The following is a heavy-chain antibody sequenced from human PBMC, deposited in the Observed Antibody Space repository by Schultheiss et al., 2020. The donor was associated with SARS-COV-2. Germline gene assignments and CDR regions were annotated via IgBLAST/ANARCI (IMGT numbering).Heavy chain of an antibody. J-gene: IGHJ4*02. CDR2: VSSSSSYI. CDR3: AREGRGPGLDY. D-gene: IGHD1-14*01. V-gene: IGHV3-21*01. Sequence: GGSLRLSCLASGFNIGDYAMSWVRQAPGKGLEWVSSVSSSSSYIYYADSVKGRFTISRDNSLNTLSLQMNSLRAEDTAVYYCAREGRGPGLDYWGQGTLVTVSS. CDR1: GFNIGDYA.